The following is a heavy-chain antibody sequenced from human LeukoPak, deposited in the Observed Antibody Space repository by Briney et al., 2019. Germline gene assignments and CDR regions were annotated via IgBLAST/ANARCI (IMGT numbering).Heavy chain of an antibody. CDR1: GYTFTSYG. CDR3: ARDYIDHGDY. Sequence: GASVKVSCKASGYTFTSYGPHWVRQAPGQGLEWMGWISGYNGNTNYAQNLQGRVTMTTDTSTSTAYMELRSLTSDDTAVYFCARDYIDHGDYWGQGTLVTVSS. D-gene: IGHD5-12*01. J-gene: IGHJ4*02. CDR2: ISGYNGNT. V-gene: IGHV1-18*01.